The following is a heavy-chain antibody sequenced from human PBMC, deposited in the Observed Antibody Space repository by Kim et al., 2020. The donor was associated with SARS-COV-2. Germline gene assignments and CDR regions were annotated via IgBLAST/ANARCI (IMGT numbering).Heavy chain of an antibody. CDR2: ISSSSSTI. CDR1: GFTFSSYS. J-gene: IGHJ6*02. D-gene: IGHD6-19*01. CDR3: ARDNRPYGWSALRYYYYGMDV. V-gene: IGHV3-48*02. Sequence: GGSLRLSCAASGFTFSSYSMNWVRQAPGKGLEWVSYISSSSSTIYYADSVKGRFTISRDNAKNSLYLQMNSLRDEDTAVYYCARDNRPYGWSALRYYYYGMDVWGQGTTVTVSS.